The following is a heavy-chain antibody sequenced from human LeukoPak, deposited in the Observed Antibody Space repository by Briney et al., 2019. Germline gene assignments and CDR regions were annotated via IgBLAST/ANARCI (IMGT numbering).Heavy chain of an antibody. V-gene: IGHV4-38-2*02. D-gene: IGHD2-21*02. CDR1: GYSISSGYY. J-gene: IGHJ4*02. CDR3: ARGGVVTAIRVQHYFDY. Sequence: SETLSLTCTVSGYSISSGYYWGWIRQPPGKGLEWIGSIYHSGSTYYNPSLKSRVTISVDTSKNQFSLKLSSVTAADTAVYYCARGGVVTAIRVQHYFDYWGQGTLVTVSS. CDR2: IYHSGST.